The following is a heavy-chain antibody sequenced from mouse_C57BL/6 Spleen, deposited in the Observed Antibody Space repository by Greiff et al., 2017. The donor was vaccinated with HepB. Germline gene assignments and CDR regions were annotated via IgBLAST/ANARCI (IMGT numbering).Heavy chain of an antibody. D-gene: IGHD2-3*01. Sequence: QVHVKQPGAELVKPGASVKLSCKASGYTFTSYWMPWVKQRPGQGLEWIGEIDPSDSYTNYNQKFKGKATLTVDKSSSTAYMPLSSLTSEDSAVYYCARFYDGYYPFAYWGQGTLVTVSA. J-gene: IGHJ3*01. CDR2: IDPSDSYT. V-gene: IGHV1-50*01. CDR1: GYTFTSYW. CDR3: ARFYDGYYPFAY.